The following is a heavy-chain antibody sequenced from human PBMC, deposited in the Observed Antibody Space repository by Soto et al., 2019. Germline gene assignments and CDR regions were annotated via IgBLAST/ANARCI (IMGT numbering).Heavy chain of an antibody. CDR3: AIGNSYGSFWYFDL. D-gene: IGHD3-16*01. J-gene: IGHJ2*01. CDR1: GFSFSTYG. CDR2: ITASNGNT. Sequence: QLQLVQSGAEVKTPGASVRVSCKAAGFSFSTYGITWVRQAPGQGLEWMGWITASNGNTRYGQNLQGRLTMTTDTATNTAYMNLWRLSSDDTAMYYCAIGNSYGSFWYFDLWGRGTLITVSS. V-gene: IGHV1-18*04.